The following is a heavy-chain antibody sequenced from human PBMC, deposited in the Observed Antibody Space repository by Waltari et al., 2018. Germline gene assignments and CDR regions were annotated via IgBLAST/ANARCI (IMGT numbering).Heavy chain of an antibody. D-gene: IGHD3-10*01. CDR1: GGSFSGYY. J-gene: IGHJ4*02. CDR2: INHSGST. Sequence: QVQLQQWGAGLLKPSETLSLTCAVYGGSFSGYYWCWIRQPPGKGLEWIGEINHSGSTNYNPSLKSRVTISVDTPKNQFSLKLSSVTAADTAVYYCARLKWFGELSYDYWGQGTLVTVSS. CDR3: ARLKWFGELSYDY. V-gene: IGHV4-34*01.